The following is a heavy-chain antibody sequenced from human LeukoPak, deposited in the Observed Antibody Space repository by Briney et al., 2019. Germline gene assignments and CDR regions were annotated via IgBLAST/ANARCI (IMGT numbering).Heavy chain of an antibody. CDR1: GLTFSSYE. CDR3: AKTYSGIYYY. J-gene: IGHJ4*02. CDR2: ISGSGGIT. D-gene: IGHD1-26*01. V-gene: IGHV3-23*01. Sequence: GGSLRLSCAASGLTFSSYEMNWVRQAPGKGLEWVSAISGSGGITYYADSVKSRFTISRDNSKNTLYLQMNSLRAEDTAVYYCAKTYSGIYYYWGQGTLVTVSS.